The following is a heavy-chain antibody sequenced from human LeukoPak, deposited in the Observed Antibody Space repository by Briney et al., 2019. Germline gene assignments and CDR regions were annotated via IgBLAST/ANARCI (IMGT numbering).Heavy chain of an antibody. CDR2: IYYSGST. V-gene: IGHV4-59*11. CDR3: ARSIAARRGYYYYYMDV. J-gene: IGHJ6*03. D-gene: IGHD6-6*01. Sequence: PSETLSLTCTVSGGSISSHYWSWIRQPPGKGLEWIGYIYYSGSTNYNPSLKSRVTISVDTSKNQFSLELSSVTAADTAVYYCARSIAARRGYYYYYMDVWGKGTTVTVSS. CDR1: GGSISSHY.